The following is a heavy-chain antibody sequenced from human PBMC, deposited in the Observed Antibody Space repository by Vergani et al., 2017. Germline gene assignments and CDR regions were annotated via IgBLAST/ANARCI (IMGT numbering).Heavy chain of an antibody. CDR3: ARGVEATISGRLDY. CDR1: GYTFTSYY. J-gene: IGHJ4*02. Sequence: QVQLVQSGAEVKKPGASVKVSCKASGYTFTSYYMHWVRQAPGQGLEWMGIINPSGPSITYAQTFQVRVTMTRETSTNTVYMELSSLRSDDTAVYYCARGVEATISGRLDYWGQGTLVTVSS. V-gene: IGHV1-46*03. CDR2: INPSGPSI. D-gene: IGHD1-26*01.